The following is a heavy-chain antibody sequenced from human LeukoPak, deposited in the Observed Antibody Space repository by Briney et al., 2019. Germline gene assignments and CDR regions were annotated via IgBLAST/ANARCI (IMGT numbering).Heavy chain of an antibody. CDR1: GFTFDDYA. D-gene: IGHD3-22*01. V-gene: IGHV3-9*01. J-gene: IGHJ4*02. CDR3: ARDRVGTMIVVVTAFDY. Sequence: PGGSLRLSCAASGFTFDDYAMHWVRQAPGKGLEWVSGISWNSGSIGYADSVKGRFTISRDNAKNSLYLQMNSLRAEDTAVYYCARDRVGTMIVVVTAFDYWGQGTLVTVSS. CDR2: ISWNSGSI.